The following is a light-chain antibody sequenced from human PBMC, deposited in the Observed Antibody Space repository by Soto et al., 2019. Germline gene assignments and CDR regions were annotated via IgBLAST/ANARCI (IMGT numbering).Light chain of an antibody. V-gene: IGLV2-23*01. Sequence: QSALTQPASVSGSPGQSITISCIGISSDVGSYNLVSWYQQHPGKAPKLMIYEGSKRPSGVSVRFSGSKSGNTASLTISGLQAEDEAVYYCCSYTRSSTLGVFGTGTKVTVL. CDR1: SSDVGSYNL. CDR2: EGS. J-gene: IGLJ1*01. CDR3: CSYTRSSTLGV.